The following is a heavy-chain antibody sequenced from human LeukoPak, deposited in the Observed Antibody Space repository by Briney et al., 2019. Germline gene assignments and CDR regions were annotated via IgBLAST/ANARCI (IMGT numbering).Heavy chain of an antibody. J-gene: IGHJ4*02. CDR3: ARIRRAYGGNSEYYFDY. V-gene: IGHV3-9*01. D-gene: IGHD4-23*01. CDR1: GFTFDDYA. Sequence: GGSLRLSCAASGFTFDDYAMHWVRQAPGKGLEWVSGISWNSGSIGYADSVKGRFTISRDNAKNSLYLQMNSLRAEDTAVYYCARIRRAYGGNSEYYFDYWGQGTLVTVSS. CDR2: ISWNSGSI.